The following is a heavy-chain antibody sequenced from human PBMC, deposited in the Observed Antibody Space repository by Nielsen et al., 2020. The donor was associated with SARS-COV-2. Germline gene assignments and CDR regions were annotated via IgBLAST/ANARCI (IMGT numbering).Heavy chain of an antibody. D-gene: IGHD5-12*01. CDR1: GFTFDDYA. Sequence: SLKISCAASGFTFDDYAMHWVRQAPGKGLEWVSGISWNSGSIGYADSVKGRFTISRDNAKNSLYLQMNSLRAEDTAVYYCARNSGYDSDYFDYWGQGTLVTVSS. CDR3: ARNSGYDSDYFDY. V-gene: IGHV3-9*01. CDR2: ISWNSGSI. J-gene: IGHJ4*02.